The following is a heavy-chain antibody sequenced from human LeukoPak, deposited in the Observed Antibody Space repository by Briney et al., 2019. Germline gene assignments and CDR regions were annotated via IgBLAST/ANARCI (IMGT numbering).Heavy chain of an antibody. D-gene: IGHD2-2*01. J-gene: IGHJ6*03. CDR2: IIPIFGTA. CDR1: GGTFSSYA. CDR3: ASQSHHCSSTSCYMDV. V-gene: IGHV1-69*13. Sequence: SVKVSCKASGGTFSSYAISWVRQAPGQGLEWMGGIIPIFGTANYAQKFQGRVTITADESTSTAYMELSSLRSEDTAVYYCASQSHHCSSTSCYMDVWGKGTTVTVS.